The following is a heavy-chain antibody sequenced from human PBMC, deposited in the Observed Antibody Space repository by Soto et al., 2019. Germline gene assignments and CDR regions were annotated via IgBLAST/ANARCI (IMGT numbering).Heavy chain of an antibody. CDR2: IGSTSTYI. CDR3: ARDTSTATLDP. CDR1: GFTFSNYM. J-gene: IGHJ5*02. D-gene: IGHD1-26*01. V-gene: IGHV3-21*01. Sequence: GGSLILSCAASGFTFSNYMMNWVRQAPGKGLEWVSSIGSTSTYIYYADSVKGRFTISRDNAKHSLYLQMNSLRAEDTAVYYCARDTSTATLDPWGQGTLVTVSS.